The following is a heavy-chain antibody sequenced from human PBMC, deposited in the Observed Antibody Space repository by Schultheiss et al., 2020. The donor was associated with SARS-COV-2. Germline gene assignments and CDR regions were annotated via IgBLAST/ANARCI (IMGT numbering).Heavy chain of an antibody. D-gene: IGHD2-15*01. CDR1: GFTFSSYS. Sequence: GESLKISCAASGFTFSSYSMNWVRQAPGKGLVWVAHINNNDITSTYADFAKGRFSISRDDAKSTLTLEMSSLRVEDTAVYFCARGAGGLDSWGRGTLVTVSS. CDR2: INNNDITS. J-gene: IGHJ4*02. CDR3: ARGAGGLDS. V-gene: IGHV3-74*01.